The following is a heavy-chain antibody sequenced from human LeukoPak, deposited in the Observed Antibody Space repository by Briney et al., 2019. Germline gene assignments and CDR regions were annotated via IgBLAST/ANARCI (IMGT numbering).Heavy chain of an antibody. V-gene: IGHV3-23*01. J-gene: IGHJ4*02. Sequence: GGSLRLSCAASGFTFSSYAMNWVRQAPGKGLEWVSGTGSTGVSTFYADSVKGRSTVSRDNSKNTLSLQMNSLRAEDAAVYYCAKDPGVVPAHYFDYWGQGTLVTVSS. D-gene: IGHD2-2*01. CDR1: GFTFSSYA. CDR3: AKDPGVVPAHYFDY. CDR2: TGSTGVST.